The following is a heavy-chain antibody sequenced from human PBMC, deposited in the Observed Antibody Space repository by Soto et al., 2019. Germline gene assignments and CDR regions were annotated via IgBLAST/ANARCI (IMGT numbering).Heavy chain of an antibody. Sequence: GGSLRLSCAASGFTFSSYAMSWVRQAPGKGLEWVSAISGSGGSTYYADSVKGWFTISRDNSKNTLYLQMNSLRAEDTAVYYCAKDQDCSSTSCYTGYYGMDVWGQGTTVTVSS. J-gene: IGHJ6*02. CDR1: GFTFSSYA. D-gene: IGHD2-2*02. V-gene: IGHV3-23*01. CDR3: AKDQDCSSTSCYTGYYGMDV. CDR2: ISGSGGST.